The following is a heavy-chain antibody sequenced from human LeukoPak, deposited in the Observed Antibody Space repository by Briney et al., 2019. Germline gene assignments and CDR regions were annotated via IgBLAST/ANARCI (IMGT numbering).Heavy chain of an antibody. J-gene: IGHJ5*02. CDR1: GASLHSYY. V-gene: IGHV4-4*07. D-gene: IGHD2-15*01. CDR3: ARRALKVGFDP. Sequence: SETLSLTCTVSGASLHSYYWTWIRQPAGKGLEWIGRIYSSGSTNYNPSLESRVTISIDTSKNRFSLRLSSVTAADTAVYYCARRALKVGFDPWGQGTLVTVSS. CDR2: IYSSGST.